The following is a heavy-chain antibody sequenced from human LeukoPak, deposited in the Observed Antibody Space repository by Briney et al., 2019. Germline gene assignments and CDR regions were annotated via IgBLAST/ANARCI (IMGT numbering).Heavy chain of an antibody. CDR2: IKQDGSEK. Sequence: GGSPRLSCAASGFTFSSYWMSWVRQAPGKGLEWVANIKQDGSEKYYVDSVKGRFTISRDNAKNSLYLQMNSLRAEDTAVYYCARDRTEVYYDILTGYYISPGNFDYWGQGTLVTVSS. CDR3: ARDRTEVYYDILTGYYISPGNFDY. D-gene: IGHD3-9*01. CDR1: GFTFSSYW. V-gene: IGHV3-7*01. J-gene: IGHJ4*02.